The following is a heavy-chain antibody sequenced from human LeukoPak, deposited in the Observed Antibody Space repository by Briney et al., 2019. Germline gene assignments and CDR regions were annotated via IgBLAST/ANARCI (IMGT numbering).Heavy chain of an antibody. CDR2: ISRTSRHK. CDR1: GFTFSSYS. V-gene: IGHV3-21*01. J-gene: IGHJ1*01. Sequence: GGSLRLSCAASGFTFSSYSMNWVRQAPGKGLEWVSSISRTSRHKYYSDSVKGRFTISRNDAENSLFLQMDSLRAEDTAIYYCVRDMNTVTTCYLQFWGQGTLVTVSS. CDR3: VRDMNTVTTCYLQF. D-gene: IGHD1-1*01.